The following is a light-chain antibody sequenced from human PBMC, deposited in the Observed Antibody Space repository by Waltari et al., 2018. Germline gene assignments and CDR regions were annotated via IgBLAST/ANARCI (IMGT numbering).Light chain of an antibody. Sequence: EILLTQSPGTLSLSPGERATLSCRASQSVTRALAWYQQIPGQAPRLLIYGASNRATGIPDRFSGSGSGTDFSLTISRLEPEDCAVYYCQHYVRLPATFGQGTKVEIK. CDR1: QSVTRA. CDR2: GAS. V-gene: IGKV3-20*01. J-gene: IGKJ1*01. CDR3: QHYVRLPAT.